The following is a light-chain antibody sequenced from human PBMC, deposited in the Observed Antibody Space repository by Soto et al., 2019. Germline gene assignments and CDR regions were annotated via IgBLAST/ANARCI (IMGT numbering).Light chain of an antibody. CDR3: QQSYSTPLLT. CDR1: QSISSY. Sequence: DIQMTQSPSSLSASVGDRVTITCRASQSISSYLNWYQQKPGKAPKLLIYAASSFQSGVPSRFSGSGSGTDFTLTISSLQPEDFATYDCQQSYSTPLLTFDPGTKVDIK. CDR2: AAS. J-gene: IGKJ3*01. V-gene: IGKV1-39*01.